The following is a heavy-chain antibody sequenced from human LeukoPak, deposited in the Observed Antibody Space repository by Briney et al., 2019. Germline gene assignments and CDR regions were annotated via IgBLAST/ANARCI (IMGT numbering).Heavy chain of an antibody. D-gene: IGHD6-6*01. J-gene: IGHJ4*02. V-gene: IGHV4-34*01. CDR3: ARAGFALAPHRGTPFDY. CDR1: GFTFIKYS. CDR2: INHSGST. Sequence: GSLRLSCAASGFTFIKYSMTWIRQPPGKGLEWIGEINHSGSTNYNPSLTSRVTISVDTSKNQFSLKLTSVTAADTAVYYCARAGFALAPHRGTPFDYWGQGTLVTVSS.